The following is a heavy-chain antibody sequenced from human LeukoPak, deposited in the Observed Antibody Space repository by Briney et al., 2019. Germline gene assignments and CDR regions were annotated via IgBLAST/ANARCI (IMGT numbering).Heavy chain of an antibody. J-gene: IGHJ4*02. D-gene: IGHD3-22*01. Sequence: GGSLRLSCAASGFTFSSYAMHWVRQAPGKGLEWVAVISYDGSNKYYADSVKGRFTISRDNSKNTLYLQMNSLRAEDTAVYYCAREACPYRLCYYDSSGYSLIYYFDYWGQGTLVTVSS. V-gene: IGHV3-30-3*01. CDR3: AREACPYRLCYYDSSGYSLIYYFDY. CDR1: GFTFSSYA. CDR2: ISYDGSNK.